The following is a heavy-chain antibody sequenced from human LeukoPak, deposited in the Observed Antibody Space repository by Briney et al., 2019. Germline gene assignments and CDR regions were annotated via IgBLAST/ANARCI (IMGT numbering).Heavy chain of an antibody. V-gene: IGHV4-59*01. D-gene: IGHD6-13*01. Sequence: SETLSLTCTVSGGSISSYYWSWIRQPPGKGLEWIGYIYYSGSTNYNPSLKSRVTISVDTSKNRFSLKLTSVTAADTAVYYCARGWWGSSTLYSIDYWGQGTLVTVSS. CDR3: ARGWWGSSTLYSIDY. CDR1: GGSISSYY. CDR2: IYYSGST. J-gene: IGHJ4*02.